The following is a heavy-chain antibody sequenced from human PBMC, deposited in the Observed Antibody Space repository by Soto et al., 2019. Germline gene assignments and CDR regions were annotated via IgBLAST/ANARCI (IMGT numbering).Heavy chain of an antibody. CDR3: AKAETTVVVTSINY. CDR1: GCTFSHYA. CDR2: IACEGSKQ. V-gene: IGHV3-30-3*01. J-gene: IGHJ4*02. D-gene: IGHD2-21*02. Sequence: QVQLVESGGGVVQPGRSLRLSCAAAGCTFSHYALHWVRQAPGKGLEWVALIACEGSKQFYADSVKGRFTISRDNSKNTLYLQMNSLTADDTAVYYFAKAETTVVVTSINYWGQGTLVTVSS.